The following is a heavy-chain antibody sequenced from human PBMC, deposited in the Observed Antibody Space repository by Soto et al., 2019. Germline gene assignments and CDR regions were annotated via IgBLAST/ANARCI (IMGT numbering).Heavy chain of an antibody. V-gene: IGHV4-4*02. CDR1: GGSISSSNW. Sequence: PSETLSLTCAVSGGSISSSNWWSWVRQPPGKGLEWIGEIYHSGSTNYNPSLKSRVTISVDKSKNQFSLKLSSVTAADTAAYYCARAGFYDSSGYYHFDYWGQGTLVTVSS. D-gene: IGHD3-22*01. CDR3: ARAGFYDSSGYYHFDY. J-gene: IGHJ4*02. CDR2: IYHSGST.